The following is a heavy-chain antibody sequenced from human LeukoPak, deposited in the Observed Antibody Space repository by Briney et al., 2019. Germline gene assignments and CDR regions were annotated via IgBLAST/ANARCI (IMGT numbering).Heavy chain of an antibody. CDR2: IWFDGSNI. V-gene: IGHV3-33*08. J-gene: IGHJ4*02. Sequence: GGSLRLSCAASGFTFSNYWMAWVRQAPGKGLEWVTSIWFDGSNIHYADSVKGRVIISRDNSKSALYLQMNSLRAEDTAIYYCARDSLPMAVTGPFDHWGQGALVTVSS. CDR3: ARDSLPMAVTGPFDH. CDR1: GFTFSNYW. D-gene: IGHD6-19*01.